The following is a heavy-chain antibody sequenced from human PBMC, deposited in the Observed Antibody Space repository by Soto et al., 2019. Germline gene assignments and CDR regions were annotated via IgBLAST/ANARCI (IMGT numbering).Heavy chain of an antibody. D-gene: IGHD2-21*01. Sequence: ASVQVSCKASGYTFTSYGFNWVRQAPGRGLEWMGWISAYNGDTNYAQKFQGRVTMTTDTSTSTAYMDLRRLTSVDSAVDYCARDLVSIHFWWGRGTL. CDR3: ARDLVSIHFW. CDR1: GYTFTSYG. J-gene: IGHJ4*02. CDR2: ISAYNGDT. V-gene: IGHV1-18*01.